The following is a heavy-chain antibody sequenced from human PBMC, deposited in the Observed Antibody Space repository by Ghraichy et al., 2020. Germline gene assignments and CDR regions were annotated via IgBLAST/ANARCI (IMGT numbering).Heavy chain of an antibody. CDR3: ARDLDYGDYRLWYYYYGMDV. D-gene: IGHD4-17*01. J-gene: IGHJ6*02. Sequence: GGSLRLSCAASGFTFSSYWMHWVRQAPGKGLVWVSRINSDGSSTSYADSVKGRFTISRDNAKNTLYLQMNSLRAEDTAVYYCARDLDYGDYRLWYYYYGMDVWGQGTTVTVSS. CDR2: INSDGSST. V-gene: IGHV3-74*01. CDR1: GFTFSSYW.